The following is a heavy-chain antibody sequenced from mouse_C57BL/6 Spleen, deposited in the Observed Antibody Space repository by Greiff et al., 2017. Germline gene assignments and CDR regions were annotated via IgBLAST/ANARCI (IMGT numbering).Heavy chain of an antibody. CDR2: ISDGGSYT. V-gene: IGHV5-4*01. J-gene: IGHJ4*01. D-gene: IGHD1-1*01. CDR3: ARDSECITTYY. CDR1: GFTFSSYA. Sequence: EVKLMESGGGLVKPGGSLKLSCAASGFTFSSYAMSWVRQTPEKRLEWVATISDGGSYTYYPDNVKGRFTISRDNAKNNLYLQMSHLKSEDTAMYYCARDSECITTYYWGQGTSVTVSS.